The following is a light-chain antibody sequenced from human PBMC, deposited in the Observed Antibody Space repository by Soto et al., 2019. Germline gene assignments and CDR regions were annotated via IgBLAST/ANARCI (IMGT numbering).Light chain of an antibody. CDR3: QQYGSSTLT. CDR1: QGIRSA. Sequence: AIQVTQSPSSLSASVGDRVPITCRTRQGIRSALGWYQQKPGKVPKLLIYAASTLQSGVPSRFSGSGSGRDFTLTISRLEPEDFAVYYCQQYGSSTLTFGGGTKVDIK. V-gene: IGKV1-6*01. J-gene: IGKJ4*01. CDR2: AAS.